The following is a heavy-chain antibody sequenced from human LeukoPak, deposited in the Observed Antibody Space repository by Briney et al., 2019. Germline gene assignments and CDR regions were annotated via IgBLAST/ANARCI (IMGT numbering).Heavy chain of an antibody. CDR3: ARSGDWGDYFDY. CDR1: GFTFSDYN. D-gene: IGHD3-16*01. Sequence: GGSLRLSCAASGFTFSDYNMRWIRQAPGKGLEWVSSISRSGSTKYYADSVKGRFTISRDNAKNSLYLQMNSLRAEDTAVYYCARSGDWGDYFDYWGQGTLVTVSS. J-gene: IGHJ4*02. CDR2: ISRSGSTK. V-gene: IGHV3-11*01.